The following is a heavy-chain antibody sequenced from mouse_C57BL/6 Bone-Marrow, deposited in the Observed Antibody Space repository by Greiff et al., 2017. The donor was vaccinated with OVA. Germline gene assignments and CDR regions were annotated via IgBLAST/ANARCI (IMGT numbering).Heavy chain of an antibody. V-gene: IGHV1-59*01. D-gene: IGHD2-12*01. CDR1: GYTFTSYW. J-gene: IGHJ4*01. CDR2: IDPSDSYT. CDR3: ARSYPSDDYDAMDY. Sequence: VQLQQPGAELVRPGTSVKLSCKASGYTFTSYWMHWVKQRPGQGLEWIGVIDPSDSYTNYNQKFKGKATLTVDTSSSTAYMQLSSLTSEDSAVYYCARSYPSDDYDAMDYWGQGTSVTVSS.